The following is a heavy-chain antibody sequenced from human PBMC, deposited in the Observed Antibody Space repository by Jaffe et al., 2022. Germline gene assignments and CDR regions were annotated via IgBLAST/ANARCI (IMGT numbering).Heavy chain of an antibody. V-gene: IGHV1-46*01. CDR1: GYTLTSHH. Sequence: QVQLVQSGTEVKEPGASVKISCKASGYTLTSHHMHWVRQAPAQGLEWMGMIDPSGSSTSNTQKFQDRVTMTRDTSTSTVYMELSSLTSEDTAVYYCAREPGYSSFDLWGQGTLVTVSS. J-gene: IGHJ4*02. CDR3: AREPGYSSFDL. CDR2: IDPSGSST. D-gene: IGHD3-22*01.